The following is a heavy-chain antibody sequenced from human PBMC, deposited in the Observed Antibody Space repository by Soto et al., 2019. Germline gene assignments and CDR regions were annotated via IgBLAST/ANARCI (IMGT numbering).Heavy chain of an antibody. V-gene: IGHV4-34*01. CDR3: ARAPFNSGWYYFDY. D-gene: IGHD6-19*01. J-gene: IGHJ4*02. Sequence: SETLSLTCAVYGGSFSGYYWGWIRQPPGKGLEWIGEINHSGSTNYNPSLKSRVTISVDTSKNQFSLKLSSVTAADTAVYYCARAPFNSGWYYFDYWSQGTLVTVSS. CDR2: INHSGST. CDR1: GGSFSGYY.